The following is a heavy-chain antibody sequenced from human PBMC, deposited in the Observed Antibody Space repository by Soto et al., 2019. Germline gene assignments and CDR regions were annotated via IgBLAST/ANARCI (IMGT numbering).Heavy chain of an antibody. CDR3: ASLSTAGRWAFHL. Sequence: QVQLQESGPGLVKPSQTLSLTCTVSGGSISSGGYYWSWIRQHPGKGLEWIGYIYYSGSTYYNPSLKSRATISVDPPKNQCSLKLSSVTAADTAVYYCASLSTAGRWAFHLWGQGTMVTVSS. CDR2: IYYSGST. V-gene: IGHV4-31*03. D-gene: IGHD1-1*01. J-gene: IGHJ3*01. CDR1: GGSISSGGYY.